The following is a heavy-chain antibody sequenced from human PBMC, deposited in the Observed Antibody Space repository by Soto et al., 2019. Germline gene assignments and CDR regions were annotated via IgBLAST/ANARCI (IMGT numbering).Heavy chain of an antibody. CDR1: GFTFSSYA. D-gene: IGHD2-15*01. CDR2: ISYDGSNK. Sequence: QVQLVESGVGVVQPGRSLRLSGAASGFTFSSYAMHWVRKAPGKGLEWVAVISYDGSNKYYADSVKGRFTISRDNSNNTLYLQMNSLRAEDTAVYYCARDGVVVVAGAGYYYYGMDVWGQGTTVTVSS. J-gene: IGHJ6*02. CDR3: ARDGVVVVAGAGYYYYGMDV. V-gene: IGHV3-30-3*01.